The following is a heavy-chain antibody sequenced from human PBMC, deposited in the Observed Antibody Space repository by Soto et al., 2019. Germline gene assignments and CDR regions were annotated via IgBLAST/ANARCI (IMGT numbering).Heavy chain of an antibody. D-gene: IGHD4-17*01. V-gene: IGHV1-18*01. CDR3: ARRSNGDYAYNWYFDL. Sequence: ASVKVSCKASGYTFTSYGISWVRQAPGQGLEWMGWISAYNGNTNYAQKLQGRVTMTTDTSTSTAYMELRSLRSDDTAVYYCARRSNGDYAYNWYFDLWGRGTLVTVSS. CDR1: GYTFTSYG. J-gene: IGHJ2*01. CDR2: ISAYNGNT.